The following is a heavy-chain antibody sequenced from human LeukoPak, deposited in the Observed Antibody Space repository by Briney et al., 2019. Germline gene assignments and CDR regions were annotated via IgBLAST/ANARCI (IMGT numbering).Heavy chain of an antibody. Sequence: ASVKVSCKASGGTFSSYTISWVRQAPGQGLEWMGRIIPILGIANYAQKFQGRVTITADKSTSTAYMELSSLRSEDTAVHYCARTSTVVSPFDYWGQGTLVTVSS. CDR2: IIPILGIA. D-gene: IGHD4-23*01. V-gene: IGHV1-69*02. CDR1: GGTFSSYT. J-gene: IGHJ4*02. CDR3: ARTSTVVSPFDY.